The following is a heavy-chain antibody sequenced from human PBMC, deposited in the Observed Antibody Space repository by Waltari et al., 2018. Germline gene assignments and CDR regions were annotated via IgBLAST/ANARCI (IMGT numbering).Heavy chain of an antibody. J-gene: IGHJ4*02. CDR2: INAGNGNT. CDR1: GYTFTSYA. Sequence: QVQLVQSGAEVKKPGASVKVSCKASGYTFTSYAMHWGRQAPGQRLEWMGWINAGNGNTKYSQEVQGRVTITRDTSASTAYMELSSLRSEDMAVYYCARGGSGGGSDYWGQGTLVTVSS. D-gene: IGHD3-16*01. V-gene: IGHV1-3*03. CDR3: ARGGSGGGSDY.